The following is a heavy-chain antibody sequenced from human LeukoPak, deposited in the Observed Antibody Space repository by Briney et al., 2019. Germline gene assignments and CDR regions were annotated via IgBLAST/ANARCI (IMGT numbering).Heavy chain of an antibody. D-gene: IGHD2-15*01. J-gene: IGHJ5*02. CDR3: ARGYCSFTTCPPRNWFDP. CDR2: INPNSGGT. V-gene: IGHV1-2*02. Sequence: ASVKVSCKTSGYTFTGYYIHWVRQAPGQGLEWMGWINPNSGGTNYAQKFQGRVTMTRDTSISAAYMELSSLRSDDTAVYYCARGYCSFTTCPPRNWFDPWGQGTLVTVSS. CDR1: GYTFTGYY.